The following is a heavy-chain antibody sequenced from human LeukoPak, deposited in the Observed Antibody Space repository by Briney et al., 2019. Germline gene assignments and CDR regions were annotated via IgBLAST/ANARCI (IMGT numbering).Heavy chain of an antibody. CDR3: ARAEWTYYYDSSPNDY. CDR2: IIPILGIA. J-gene: IGHJ4*02. D-gene: IGHD3-22*01. V-gene: IGHV1-69*04. Sequence: GSSVMVSCKASGGTFSSYAIIWVRQAPGQGLEWMGRIIPILGIANYAQKFQGRVTITADKSTSTAYMELSSLRSEDTAVYYCARAEWTYYYDSSPNDYWGQGTLVTVSS. CDR1: GGTFSSYA.